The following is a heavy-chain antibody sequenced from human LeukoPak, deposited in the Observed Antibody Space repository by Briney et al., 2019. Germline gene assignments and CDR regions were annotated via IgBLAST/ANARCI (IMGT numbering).Heavy chain of an antibody. CDR2: IYHSGST. Sequence: SGTLSLTCAVPGGSISSSNWWSWVRQPPGKGLEWIGEIYHSGSTNYNPSLKSRVTISVDKSKNQFSLKLSSVTAADTAVYYCARAFYYHDSSGYSQYYFDYWGQGTLVTVSS. CDR3: ARAFYYHDSSGYSQYYFDY. J-gene: IGHJ4*02. CDR1: GGSISSSNW. V-gene: IGHV4-4*02. D-gene: IGHD3-22*01.